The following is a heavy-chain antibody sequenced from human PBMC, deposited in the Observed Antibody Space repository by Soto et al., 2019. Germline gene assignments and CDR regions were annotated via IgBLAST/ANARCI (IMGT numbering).Heavy chain of an antibody. D-gene: IGHD2-2*01. CDR2: ISSYNGNT. V-gene: IGHV1-18*04. CDR3: ARDCSSTSCHIWGVDYSYYGMDV. CDR1: GYTLTSYG. J-gene: IGHJ6*02. Sequence: ASVKVSCKASGYTLTSYGISWVRQAPGQGLEWMGWISSYNGNTNYAQKLQARVTMTTDTSTITAYMELRSLRSDDTAVYYCARDCSSTSCHIWGVDYSYYGMDVWGQGTTVTVSS.